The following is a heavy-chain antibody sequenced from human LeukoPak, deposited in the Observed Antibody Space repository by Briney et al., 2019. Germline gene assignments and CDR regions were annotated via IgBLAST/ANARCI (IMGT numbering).Heavy chain of an antibody. CDR2: INHSGST. CDR3: ARGQGPSRVVVIMKPNYFDY. CDR1: GGSSSGYY. V-gene: IGHV4-34*01. J-gene: IGHJ4*02. Sequence: SETLSLTCAVYGGSSSGYYWSWIRQPPGKGLEWIGEINHSGSTNYNPSLKSRVTISVDTSKNQFSLKLSSVTAADTAVYYCARGQGPSRVVVIMKPNYFDYWGQGTLVTVSS. D-gene: IGHD3-22*01.